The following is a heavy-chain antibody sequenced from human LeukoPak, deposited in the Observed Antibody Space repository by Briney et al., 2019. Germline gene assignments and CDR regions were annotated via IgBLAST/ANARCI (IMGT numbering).Heavy chain of an antibody. Sequence: PSETLPLTRMVSGYSLSTDYYWGWIPQAPGKGLGWSGIINHRGSTNYNPSLKRRVTISPDTSKNQFSLKLSSVTAADTAVYYCARVGDTSGYYQHFDDWGQGTLVTVSS. J-gene: IGHJ4*01. D-gene: IGHD3-22*01. CDR2: INHRGST. V-gene: IGHV4-38-2*02. CDR3: ARVGDTSGYYQHFDD. CDR1: GYSLSTDYY.